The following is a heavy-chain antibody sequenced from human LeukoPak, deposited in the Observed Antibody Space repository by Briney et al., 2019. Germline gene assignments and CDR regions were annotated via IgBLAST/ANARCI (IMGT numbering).Heavy chain of an antibody. V-gene: IGHV1-18*01. D-gene: IGHD6-6*01. CDR2: ISAYNGNT. CDR3: AGDNELRLSIAARPGDY. CDR1: GYTFSTYG. Sequence: ASVKVSCKASGYTFSTYGISWARQAPGQGLDWMGWISAYNGNTNYAQKFQGRVTMTTDTSTSTAYMELRSLRSDDTAIYYCAGDNELRLSIAARPGDYWGQGTLVTVSS. J-gene: IGHJ4*02.